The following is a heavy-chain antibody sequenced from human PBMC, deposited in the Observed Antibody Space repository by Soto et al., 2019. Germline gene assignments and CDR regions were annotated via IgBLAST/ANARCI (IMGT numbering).Heavy chain of an antibody. Sequence: ASVKVSCKASGGTFSSYTISWVRQAPGQGLEWMGRIIPILGIANYAQKFQGRVTITADKSTSTAYMELSSLRSEDTAVYYCARVKGSGYHNWFDPWXQGTLVTVSS. CDR3: ARVKGSGYHNWFDP. CDR1: GGTFSSYT. J-gene: IGHJ5*02. D-gene: IGHD3-22*01. CDR2: IIPILGIA. V-gene: IGHV1-69*02.